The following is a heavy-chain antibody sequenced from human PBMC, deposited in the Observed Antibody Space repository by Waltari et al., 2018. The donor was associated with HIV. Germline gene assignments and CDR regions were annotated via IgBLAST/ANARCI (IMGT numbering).Heavy chain of an antibody. CDR1: GGSISSSSYY. V-gene: IGHV4-39*01. CDR3: ALIVVVPAAKLNWFDP. CDR2: IYYSGNT. D-gene: IGHD2-2*01. Sequence: QLQLQESGPGLVKPSETLSLTCTVSGGSISSSSYYLDWISQPPGKGLELMGSIYYSGNTYFNPALKSRVTISVDTSKNQFSLKLSSVTAADTAVYYCALIVVVPAAKLNWFDPWGQGTLVTVSS. J-gene: IGHJ5*02.